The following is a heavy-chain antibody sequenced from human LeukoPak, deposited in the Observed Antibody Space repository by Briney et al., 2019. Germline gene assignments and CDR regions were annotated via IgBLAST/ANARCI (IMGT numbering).Heavy chain of an antibody. CDR1: GGSISSYY. CDR3: AREGGYSGYDPNYYYYYMDV. Sequence: PSETLSLTCTVSGGSISSYYWNWIRQPPGKGLEWIGSISYSGSTNYNPSLESRVTISVDTSKNQFSLKLSSVTAADTAVYYCAREGGYSGYDPNYYYYYMDVWGKGTTVTVSS. J-gene: IGHJ6*03. V-gene: IGHV4-59*12. CDR2: ISYSGST. D-gene: IGHD5-12*01.